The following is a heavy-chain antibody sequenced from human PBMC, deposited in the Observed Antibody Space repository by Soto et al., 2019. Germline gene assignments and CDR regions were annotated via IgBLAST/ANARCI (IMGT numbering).Heavy chain of an antibody. CDR2: ISWNSGSI. CDR1: GFTFDDYA. J-gene: IGHJ6*02. CDR3: AEDYYDSSGYYYYYYGMDV. D-gene: IGHD3-22*01. V-gene: IGHV3-9*01. Sequence: HPGGSLRLSCAASGFTFDDYAMHWVRQAPGKGLEWVSGISWNSGSIGYADSVKGRFTISRDNAKNSLYLQMNSLRAEDTALYYCAEDYYDSSGYYYYYYGMDVWGQGTTVTVSS.